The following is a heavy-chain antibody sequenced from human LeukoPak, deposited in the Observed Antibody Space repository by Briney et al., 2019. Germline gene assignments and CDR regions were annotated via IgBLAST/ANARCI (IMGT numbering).Heavy chain of an antibody. CDR3: ARDQSAYNWNWFDP. D-gene: IGHD1-1*01. Sequence: ASVKVSCKASGYTFTGYYMHWVRQAPGQGLEWMGWINPNSGGTSYAQKFQGRVTMTRDTSTSTVYMELSSLRSEDTAVYYCARDQSAYNWNWFDPWGQGTLVTVSS. CDR2: INPNSGGT. CDR1: GYTFTGYY. J-gene: IGHJ5*02. V-gene: IGHV1-2*02.